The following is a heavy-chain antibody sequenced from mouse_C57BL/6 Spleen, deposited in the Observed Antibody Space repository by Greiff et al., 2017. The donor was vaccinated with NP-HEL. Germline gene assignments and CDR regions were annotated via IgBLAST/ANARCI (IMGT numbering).Heavy chain of an antibody. CDR2: IDPSDSET. Sequence: VQLQQPGAELVRPGSSVKLSCKASGYTFTSYWMHWVKQRPIQGLEWIGNIDPSDSETHYNQKFKDKATLTVDKSSSTAYMQLSSLTSEDSAVYYCARGYYGSSYGGYVDYWGQGTTLTVSS. J-gene: IGHJ2*01. V-gene: IGHV1-52*01. CDR1: GYTFTSYW. CDR3: ARGYYGSSYGGYVDY. D-gene: IGHD1-1*01.